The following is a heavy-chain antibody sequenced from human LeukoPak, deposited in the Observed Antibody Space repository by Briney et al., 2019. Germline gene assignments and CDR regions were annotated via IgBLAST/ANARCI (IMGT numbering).Heavy chain of an antibody. CDR1: GFTFSSYA. CDR3: ARDLRYCSSASCSENGAFDI. CDR2: ISYDGSNK. Sequence: GRSLRLSCAASGFTFSSYAMHWVRQAPGKGVEWLAIISYDGSNKYYADSVKGRFTISRDNARNSLFLQMNSLRAEDTAVYYCARDLRYCSSASCSENGAFDIWGQGTMVTVSS. J-gene: IGHJ3*02. V-gene: IGHV3-30-3*01. D-gene: IGHD2-2*01.